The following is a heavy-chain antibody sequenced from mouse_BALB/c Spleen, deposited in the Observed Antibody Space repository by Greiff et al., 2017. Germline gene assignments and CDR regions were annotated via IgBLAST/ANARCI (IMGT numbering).Heavy chain of an antibody. Sequence: EVKLVESGGGLVQPGGSLKLSCAASGFTFSSYGMSWVRQTPDKRLELVATINSNGGSTYYPDSVKGRFTISRDNAKNTLYLQMSSLKSEDTAMYYCARGGWDYFDYWGQGTTLTVSS. J-gene: IGHJ2*01. CDR2: INSNGGST. CDR3: ARGGWDYFDY. V-gene: IGHV5-6-3*01. CDR1: GFTFSSYG. D-gene: IGHD3-3*01.